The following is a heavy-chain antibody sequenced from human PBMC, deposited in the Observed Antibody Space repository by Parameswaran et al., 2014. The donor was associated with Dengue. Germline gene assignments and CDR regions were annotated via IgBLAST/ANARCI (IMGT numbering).Heavy chain of an antibody. CDR3: ARVERRGYCSGGSCYPNWFDP. D-gene: IGHD2-15*01. V-gene: IGHV4-31*02. Sequence: VRQAPGKGLEWIGYIYYSGSTYYNPSLKSRVTISVDTSKNQFSLKLSSVTAADTAVYYCARVERRGYCSGGSCYPNWFDPWGQGTLVTVSS. CDR2: IYYSGST. J-gene: IGHJ5*02.